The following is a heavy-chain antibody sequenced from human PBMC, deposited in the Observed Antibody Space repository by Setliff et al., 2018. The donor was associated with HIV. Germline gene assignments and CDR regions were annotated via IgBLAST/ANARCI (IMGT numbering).Heavy chain of an antibody. CDR2: IYTSGST. J-gene: IGHJ6*03. CDR3: ARDHPANYYDSSGYPLYYYYMDV. D-gene: IGHD3-22*01. V-gene: IGHV4-61*09. Sequence: KSSETLSLTCTVSGGSIYSGIYYWSWIRQPAGKGLEWIGHIYTSGSTNYNPSLKSRVTISVDTSKNQFSLKLSSVTAADTAVYYCARDHPANYYDSSGYPLYYYYMDVWGKGTTVTVSS. CDR1: GGSIYSGIYY.